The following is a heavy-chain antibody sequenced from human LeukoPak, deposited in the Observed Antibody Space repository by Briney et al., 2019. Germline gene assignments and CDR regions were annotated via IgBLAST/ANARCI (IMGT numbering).Heavy chain of an antibody. Sequence: GKSLRLSCAASGNYWMHWVRQAPGKGLVWVSHINSDGSWTSYADSVKGRFTISKDNAKNTVYLQMNNLRAEDTAVYYCVSFYETYWGRGTLVTVSS. J-gene: IGHJ4*02. D-gene: IGHD2-2*01. CDR1: GNYW. V-gene: IGHV3-74*01. CDR3: VSFYETY. CDR2: INSDGSWT.